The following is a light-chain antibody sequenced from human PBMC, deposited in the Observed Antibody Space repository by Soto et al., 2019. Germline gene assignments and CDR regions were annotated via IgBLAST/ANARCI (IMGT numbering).Light chain of an antibody. V-gene: IGLV2-14*01. Sequence: QSVLTQPASVSGSPGQSITISCTGTATDNDAYNYVSWYLQYPGKAPKLLIYGVSNRPSGASDRFSGSKPDNTASLTISGLQAEDEGDYYCCSYARGSTYVFGTGTKVT. CDR3: CSYARGSTYV. CDR2: GVS. CDR1: ATDNDAYNY. J-gene: IGLJ1*01.